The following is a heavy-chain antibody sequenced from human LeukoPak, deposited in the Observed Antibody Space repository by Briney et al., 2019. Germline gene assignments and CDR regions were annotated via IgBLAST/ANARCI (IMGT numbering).Heavy chain of an antibody. J-gene: IGHJ6*03. V-gene: IGHV1-2*02. D-gene: IGHD3-3*01. CDR2: ISPKSGGT. CDR3: ARVPTDFGVDYYYYYMDV. Sequence: ASVKVSCKASGYTFTGYYMHWVRQAPGQGLEWMGWISPKSGGTNYAQKFQGRVTITTDESTSTAYMELSSLRSEDTAVYYCARVPTDFGVDYYYYYMDVWGKGTTVTVSS. CDR1: GYTFTGYY.